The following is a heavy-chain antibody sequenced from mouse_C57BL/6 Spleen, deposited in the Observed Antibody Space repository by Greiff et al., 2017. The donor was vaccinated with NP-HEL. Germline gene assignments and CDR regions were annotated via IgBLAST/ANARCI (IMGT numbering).Heavy chain of an antibody. J-gene: IGHJ1*03. V-gene: IGHV1-52*01. CDR3: ARSYYGSSYRNYEG. CDR1: GYTFTSYW. CDR2: IDPADGNT. Sequence: QVQLQQPGAELVRPGSSVKLSCKASGYTFTSYWMHWVKQRPIQGLEWIGNIDPADGNTHYNHKFKDKATLTVDKSSSTAYMQLSSLTSEDSAVYSCARSYYGSSYRNYEGRGTATTVTV. D-gene: IGHD1-1*01.